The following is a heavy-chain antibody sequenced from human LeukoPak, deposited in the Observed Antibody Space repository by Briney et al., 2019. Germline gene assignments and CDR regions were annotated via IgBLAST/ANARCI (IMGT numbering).Heavy chain of an antibody. CDR3: ARDPLSQNDY. CDR2: INQSASEI. CDR1: GFTFSNYW. J-gene: IGHJ4*02. Sequence: GGSLRLSCAASGFTFSNYWMSWVRQAPGKGLEWVANINQSASEIYYVDSVKGRFTISRDNAKNSLYLQMNSLRAEDTAVYYCARDPLSQNDYWGQGTPVTVSS. D-gene: IGHD3-16*02. V-gene: IGHV3-7*01.